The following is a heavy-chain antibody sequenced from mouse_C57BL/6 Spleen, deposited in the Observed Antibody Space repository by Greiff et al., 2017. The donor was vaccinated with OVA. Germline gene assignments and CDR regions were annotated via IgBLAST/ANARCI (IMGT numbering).Heavy chain of an antibody. CDR1: GYAFSSSW. J-gene: IGHJ3*01. CDR2: IYPGDGDT. Sequence: VQLQQSGPELVKPGASVKISCKASGYAFSSSWMNWVKQRPGKGLEWIGRIYPGDGDTNYNGKFKGKATLTADKSSSTAYMQLSSLTSEDSAVYFCADGSRPPFAYWGQGTLVTVSA. D-gene: IGHD1-1*01. CDR3: ADGSRPPFAY. V-gene: IGHV1-82*01.